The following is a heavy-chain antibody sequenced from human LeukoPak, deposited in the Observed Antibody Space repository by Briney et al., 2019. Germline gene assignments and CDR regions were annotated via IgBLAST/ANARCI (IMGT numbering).Heavy chain of an antibody. CDR2: INPSGGST. Sequence: ASVKVSCKASGYTYTSYFMHWVRQAPGQGLDWMGIINPSGGSTSYAQKFQGRVTMTRDTSTSTVYMELSSLRSEDTAVYYCARVSRWNDWAFEGWGQGTLVTVSS. D-gene: IGHD1-1*01. V-gene: IGHV1-46*01. CDR1: GYTYTSYF. CDR3: ARVSRWNDWAFEG. J-gene: IGHJ4*02.